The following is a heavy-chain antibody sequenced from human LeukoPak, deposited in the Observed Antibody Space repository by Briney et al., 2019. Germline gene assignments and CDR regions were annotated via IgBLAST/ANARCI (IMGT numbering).Heavy chain of an antibody. CDR3: AKDYGGEPFDY. CDR2: ISSNGGST. Sequence: GGSLRLSCAASGFTFSSYAMHWVRQAPGKGLEYVSAISSNGGSTYYANSVKGRFTISRDNSKNTLYLQMNSLTAEDTAVYYCAKDYGGEPFDYWGQGTLATVSS. V-gene: IGHV3-64*01. D-gene: IGHD4-23*01. J-gene: IGHJ4*02. CDR1: GFTFSSYA.